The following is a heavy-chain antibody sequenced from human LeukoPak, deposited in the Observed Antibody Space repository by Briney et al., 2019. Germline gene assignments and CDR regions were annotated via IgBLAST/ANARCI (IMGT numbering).Heavy chain of an antibody. CDR2: ISSSGSII. D-gene: IGHD3-9*01. CDR3: ASALYYDNLTGYSPSSPFHS. J-gene: IGHJ4*02. V-gene: IGHV3-48*03. CDR1: GFTFSSYE. Sequence: GGSLRLSCAASGFTFSSYEMNWVRQAPGKGLEWVSYISSSGSIIYYADSVKGRFTISRDNAKHSLYLQMNTLRAEDTAVYYCASALYYDNLTGYSPSSPFHSWGQGPLVTVTS.